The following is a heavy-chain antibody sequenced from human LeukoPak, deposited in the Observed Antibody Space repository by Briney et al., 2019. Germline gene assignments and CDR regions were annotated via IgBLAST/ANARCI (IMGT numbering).Heavy chain of an antibody. Sequence: ASVKVSGKASGYTFTSYYMHWVRQAPGQGLEWMGIINPSGGSTSYAQKFQGRVTMTRDTSTSAVYMELSSLRSEDTAVYYCARVVLGYSSSPYFDYWGQGTLVTVSS. CDR3: ARVVLGYSSSPYFDY. J-gene: IGHJ4*02. D-gene: IGHD6-6*01. CDR1: GYTFTSYY. CDR2: INPSGGST. V-gene: IGHV1-46*03.